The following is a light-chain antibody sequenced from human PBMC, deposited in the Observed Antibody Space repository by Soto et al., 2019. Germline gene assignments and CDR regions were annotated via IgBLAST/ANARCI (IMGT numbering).Light chain of an antibody. CDR1: QSITNF. CDR2: AAS. J-gene: IGKJ4*01. Sequence: DVQMTQSPSSLSASVGDKLTITCRANQSITNFLNWYQKKPGEVPKLLIYAASRLQSGVPSRFSGSGSGTDFALTINSLQPEDFATYYCQQSYTIPPLSFGGGTRVDFK. V-gene: IGKV1-39*01. CDR3: QQSYTIPPLS.